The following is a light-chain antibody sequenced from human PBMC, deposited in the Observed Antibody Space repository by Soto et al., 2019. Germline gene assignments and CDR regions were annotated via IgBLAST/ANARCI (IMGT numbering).Light chain of an antibody. Sequence: DIQMTQSPSSLSASVGERVTITCRASQSISGYLNWYQQKPGKAPKMLIYAASNLQSGVPSRFSGSGSGTEFTLSISSLQAEDFATYHCQESYSTPPTFGQGTKLEI. CDR1: QSISGY. V-gene: IGKV1-39*01. CDR2: AAS. J-gene: IGKJ2*01. CDR3: QESYSTPPT.